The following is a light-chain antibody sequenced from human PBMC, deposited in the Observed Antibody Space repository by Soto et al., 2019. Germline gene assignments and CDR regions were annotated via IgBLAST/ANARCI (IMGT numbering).Light chain of an antibody. V-gene: IGLV2-18*01. CDR3: SLYTSENTYV. J-gene: IGLJ1*01. Sequence: QSVLTQPPSVSGSPGQSVPISCTGTSTDFVTYNRVSWYQHPPGTAPKLIVYEASNRPSGVPDRFSGSKSGNTASLTISGLKAEDEADYYCSLYTSENTYVCGTGTKVTVL. CDR2: EAS. CDR1: STDFVTYNR.